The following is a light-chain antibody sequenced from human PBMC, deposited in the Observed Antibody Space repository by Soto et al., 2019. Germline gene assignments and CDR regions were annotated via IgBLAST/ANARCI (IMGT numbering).Light chain of an antibody. CDR1: QSVSGN. V-gene: IGKV3-15*01. J-gene: IGKJ4*01. CDR2: GAS. CDR3: LQDYSFPLT. Sequence: EIVMTQSPATLSVSPGERATLSCRPSQSVSGNLAWYQQKPGQAPRLLIYGASTGATGIPARFSGSGSGTEFTLTISSLQSEDFATYYCLQDYSFPLTFGGGTKVDI.